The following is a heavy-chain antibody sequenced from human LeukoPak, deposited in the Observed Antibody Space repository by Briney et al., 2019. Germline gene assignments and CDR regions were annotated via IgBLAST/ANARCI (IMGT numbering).Heavy chain of an antibody. V-gene: IGHV3-7*01. CDR1: GFTFNNYW. CDR2: IKEDGSQK. D-gene: IGHD3-16*01. J-gene: IGHJ4*02. CDR3: ARDQRDGMILFDY. Sequence: GGSLRLSCVASGFTFNNYWMSWVRQAPGKGLEWVANIKEDGSQKNYVESVKGRFTISRDNAKNSLYLQMNRLRAEDTAVHYCARDQRDGMILFDYWGQGKLVIVSS.